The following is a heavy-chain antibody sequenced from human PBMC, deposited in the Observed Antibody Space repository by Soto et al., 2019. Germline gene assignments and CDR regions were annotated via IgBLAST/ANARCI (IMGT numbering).Heavy chain of an antibody. J-gene: IGHJ4*02. CDR2: IPSAGST. Sequence: GGSLRLSCAASGFTVTNLYMTWVRQAPGKGLEWVSAIPSAGSTYYADSVRGRFATSRDNSENTLYLQMSSLRAEDTAVYYCAKQKMGVIRALDYWGQGTLVNVSS. CDR1: GFTVTNLY. D-gene: IGHD1-26*01. V-gene: IGHV3-66*04. CDR3: AKQKMGVIRALDY.